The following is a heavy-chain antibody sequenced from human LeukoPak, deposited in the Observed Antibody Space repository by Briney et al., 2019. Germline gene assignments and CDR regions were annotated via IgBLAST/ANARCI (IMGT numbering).Heavy chain of an antibody. CDR1: GGSFSGYY. CDR3: ARERGLFGPQYAFDI. J-gene: IGHJ3*02. D-gene: IGHD3-3*01. CDR2: INHSGST. Sequence: SETLSLTCAVYGGSFSGYYWSWIRQPPGKGLEWIGEINHSGSTNYNPSLKSRVTISVDTSKNQFSLKLSSVTAADTAVYYCARERGLFGPQYAFDIWGQGTMVTVSS. V-gene: IGHV4-34*01.